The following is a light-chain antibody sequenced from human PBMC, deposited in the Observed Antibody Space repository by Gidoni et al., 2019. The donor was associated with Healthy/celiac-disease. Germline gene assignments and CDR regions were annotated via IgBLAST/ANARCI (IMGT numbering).Light chain of an antibody. V-gene: IGKV4-1*01. J-gene: IGKJ1*01. CDR3: QQYYSTLRT. CDR2: WAS. Sequence: DIVMTQSPDSLAGSLGDGATINGKSNQSVLYSSNNKNYLAWYQQKPGQPPKLLIYWASTRESGVPDRFSGSGSGTDFTLTISSLQAEDVAVYYCQQYYSTLRTFGQGTKVEIK. CDR1: QSVLYSSNNKNY.